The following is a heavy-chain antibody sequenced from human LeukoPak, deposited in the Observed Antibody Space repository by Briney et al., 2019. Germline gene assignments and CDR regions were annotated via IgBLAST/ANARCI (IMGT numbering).Heavy chain of an antibody. CDR1: GGSISSYY. Sequence: SETLSLTCTVSGGSISSYYWSWIRQPPGKGLEWIGYIYYSGSTNYNPSLKSRVTISVDTSKNQFSLKLSSVTAADTAVYYCARGGSGWYGRYYYYYMDVWGKGTTVTVSS. D-gene: IGHD6-19*01. CDR3: ARGGSGWYGRYYYYYMDV. V-gene: IGHV4-59*12. J-gene: IGHJ6*03. CDR2: IYYSGST.